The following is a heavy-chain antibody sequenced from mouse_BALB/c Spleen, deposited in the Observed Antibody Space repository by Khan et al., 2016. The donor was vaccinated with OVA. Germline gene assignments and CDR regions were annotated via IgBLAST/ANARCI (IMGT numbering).Heavy chain of an antibody. Sequence: PLDDSGPGLVKPSQSLSLTCTVTGYSITSGYAWNWIRQFPGNKLEWMGYISYSGFTSYTPSLKSRISITRDTSKNQFFLQLPSGTTEDTATIYCVRGNYFGYYFDYWRQGNTLVVSS. D-gene: IGHD1-1*02. V-gene: IGHV3-2*02. J-gene: IGHJ2*01. CDR3: VRGNYFGYYFDY. CDR2: ISYSGFT. CDR1: GYSITSGYA.